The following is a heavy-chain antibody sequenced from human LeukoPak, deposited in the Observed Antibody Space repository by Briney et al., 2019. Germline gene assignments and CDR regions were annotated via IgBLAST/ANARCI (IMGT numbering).Heavy chain of an antibody. V-gene: IGHV3-53*01. D-gene: IGHD6-13*01. CDR2: IYSGGST. CDR1: GFTVSSNY. CDR3: ARAGIAAAGPRDY. Sequence: GGSLTLSCAASGFTVSSNYMSWVSQAPGKGLEWVSVIYSGGSTYYADSVKGRFTISRDNSKNTLYLQMNSLRAEDTAVYYCARAGIAAAGPRDYWGQGTLVTVSS. J-gene: IGHJ4*02.